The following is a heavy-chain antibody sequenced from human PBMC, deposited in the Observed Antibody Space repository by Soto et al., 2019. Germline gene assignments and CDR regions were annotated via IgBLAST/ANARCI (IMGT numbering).Heavy chain of an antibody. CDR2: IIPICGTA. D-gene: IGHD1-1*01. V-gene: IGHV1-69*06. CDR3: ARVAEWELDY. J-gene: IGHJ4*02. Sequence: VKVSCKASGGTFSSYAISWVRQAPGQRLEWMGGIIPICGTANYAQKFQGRVTMTADTSTSTVYMELSSLRSEDTAVYYCARVAEWELDYWGQGTLVTVSS. CDR1: GGTFSSYA.